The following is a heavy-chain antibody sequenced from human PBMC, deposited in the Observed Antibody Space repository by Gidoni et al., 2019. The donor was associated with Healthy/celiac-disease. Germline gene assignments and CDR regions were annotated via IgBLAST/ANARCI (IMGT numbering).Heavy chain of an antibody. Sequence: QVQLVQSGAEVKKPGSSVKVSCKASGGTFSSYAISWVRQAPGQGLEWMGGIIPIFGTANYAQKFQGRVTITADESTSTAYMELSSLRSEDTAVYYCARDLLESRDGYNYDAFDIWGQGTMVTVSS. V-gene: IGHV1-69*01. CDR1: GGTFSSYA. CDR3: ARDLLESRDGYNYDAFDI. D-gene: IGHD5-12*01. J-gene: IGHJ3*02. CDR2: IIPIFGTA.